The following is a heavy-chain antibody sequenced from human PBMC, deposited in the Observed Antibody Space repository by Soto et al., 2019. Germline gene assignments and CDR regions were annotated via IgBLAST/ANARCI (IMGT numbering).Heavy chain of an antibody. D-gene: IGHD2-15*01. V-gene: IGHV3-23*01. CDR3: AKGDVVVVAAFDL. CDR2: ISGSGGST. Sequence: GGSPRLSCAASGFTFSSYAMSWVRQAPGKGLEWVSAISGSGGSTYYADSVKGRFTISRDNSKNTLYLQMNSLRAEDTAVYYCAKGDVVVVAAFDLWGRGTLVTVSS. J-gene: IGHJ2*01. CDR1: GFTFSSYA.